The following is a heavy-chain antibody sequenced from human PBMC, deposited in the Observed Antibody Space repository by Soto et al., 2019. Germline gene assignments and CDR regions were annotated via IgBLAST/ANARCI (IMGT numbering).Heavy chain of an antibody. J-gene: IGHJ5*02. D-gene: IGHD3-22*01. CDR1: GGTFSSYA. V-gene: IGHV1-69*13. Sequence: SVKVSCKASGGTFSSYAISWVRQAPGQGLEWMGGIIPIFGTANYAQKFQGRVTITADESTSTAYMELSSLRSEDTAVYYCARATGPRYYDSSGYPDNWFYPWGQGTLVTVSS. CDR3: ARATGPRYYDSSGYPDNWFYP. CDR2: IIPIFGTA.